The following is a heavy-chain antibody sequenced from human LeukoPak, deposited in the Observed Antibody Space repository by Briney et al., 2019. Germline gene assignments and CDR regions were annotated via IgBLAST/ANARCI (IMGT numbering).Heavy chain of an antibody. CDR3: ARGGFSGSYLDDAFDI. CDR1: GYTFTSYG. D-gene: IGHD1-26*01. Sequence: ASVRVSCKASGYTFTSYGISWVRQAPGQGLEWMGWISAYNGNTNYAQKLQGRVTMTTDTSTSTAYMELRSLRSDDTAVYYCARGGFSGSYLDDAFDIWGQGTMVTVSS. V-gene: IGHV1-18*01. CDR2: ISAYNGNT. J-gene: IGHJ3*02.